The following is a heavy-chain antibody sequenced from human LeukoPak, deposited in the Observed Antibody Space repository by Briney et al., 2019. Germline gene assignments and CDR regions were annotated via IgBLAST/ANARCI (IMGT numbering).Heavy chain of an antibody. Sequence: GGSLRLSCAASGFTFSSYSMNWVRQAPGKGLEWVSYISSSSSTIYYADSEKGRFTISRDNAKNSLYLQMNSLRDEDTAVYYCAREAWRYFDWLSTLDYGMDVWGQGTTVTVSS. CDR1: GFTFSSYS. D-gene: IGHD3-9*01. J-gene: IGHJ6*02. V-gene: IGHV3-48*02. CDR3: AREAWRYFDWLSTLDYGMDV. CDR2: ISSSSSTI.